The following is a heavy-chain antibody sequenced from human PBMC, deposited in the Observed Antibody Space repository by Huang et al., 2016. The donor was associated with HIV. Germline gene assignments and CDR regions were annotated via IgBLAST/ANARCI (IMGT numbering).Heavy chain of an antibody. J-gene: IGHJ3*01. Sequence: QVQLVQSGAEVKKPGASVRLSCKASGYTFTSNHINWVRQASGHGLEWMGKSNPSGGSTDYAQKFKDRITMTRDRSTSTVYLELRSLTSDDTAIYYCARVGSGWSLLGDALDFWGRGTMVTVSS. CDR2: SNPSGGST. CDR3: ARVGSGWSLLGDALDF. CDR1: GYTFTSNH. D-gene: IGHD6-19*01. V-gene: IGHV1-46*01.